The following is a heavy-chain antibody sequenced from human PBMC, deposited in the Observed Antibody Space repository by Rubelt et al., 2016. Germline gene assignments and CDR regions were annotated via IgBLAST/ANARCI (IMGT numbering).Heavy chain of an antibody. D-gene: IGHD6-19*01. CDR3: GRLGCSTGCYNV. J-gene: IGHJ4*02. CDR1: GDSISSRY. V-gene: IGHV4-59*08. CDR2: IYYSGST. Sequence: QVQLQESGPGLVKPSATLSLTCTVSGDSISSRYWSWLRQPPGKGLEWIGYIYYSGSTYYNPSLKSRLTICADTSKNQFSPQGDPGTAPDIAMYYSGRLGCSTGCYNVWGQGTMGTVSS.